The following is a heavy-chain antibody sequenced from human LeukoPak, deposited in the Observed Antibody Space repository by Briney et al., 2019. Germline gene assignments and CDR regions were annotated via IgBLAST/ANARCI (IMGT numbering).Heavy chain of an antibody. J-gene: IGHJ4*02. CDR2: IIPILGIA. V-gene: IGHV1-69*04. Sequence: SVPVSCQASGCTFSSYAISWVRQAPGQGLEWVGRIIPILGIANYAQKFQGRVTITADKSTSTAYMELSSLRSEDTAVYYCARAGYDILTGYYCDYWGQGTLVTVSS. CDR3: ARAGYDILTGYYCDY. D-gene: IGHD3-9*01. CDR1: GCTFSSYA.